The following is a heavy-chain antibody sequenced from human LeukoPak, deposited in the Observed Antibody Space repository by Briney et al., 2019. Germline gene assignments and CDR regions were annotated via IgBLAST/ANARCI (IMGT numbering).Heavy chain of an antibody. CDR3: ATNTRAIYRGHLDRYYYYMDV. J-gene: IGHJ6*03. D-gene: IGHD2-2*02. V-gene: IGHV4-34*01. CDR1: GGSFSGYY. Sequence: SETLSLTCAVYGGSFSGYYWSWIRQPPGKGLEWIGGINHSGSTNYNPSLKSRVTISVDTSKNQFSLKLSSVTAADTAVYYCATNTRAIYRGHLDRYYYYMDVWGKGTTVTVSS. CDR2: INHSGST.